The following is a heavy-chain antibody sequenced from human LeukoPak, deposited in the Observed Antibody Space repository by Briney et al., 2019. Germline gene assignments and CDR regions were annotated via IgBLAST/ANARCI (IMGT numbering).Heavy chain of an antibody. J-gene: IGHJ4*02. V-gene: IGHV4-61*08. CDR1: GVSISSGDYY. Sequence: SETLSLTCTVSGVSISSGDYYWSWIRQPPGKGLEWIGCIYYSGSTTYNPSLKSRVTISVDTSKNQFSLKLSSVTAADTAVYYCARTEDYGGNVEFDYWGQGTLVTVSS. CDR2: IYYSGST. CDR3: ARTEDYGGNVEFDY. D-gene: IGHD4-23*01.